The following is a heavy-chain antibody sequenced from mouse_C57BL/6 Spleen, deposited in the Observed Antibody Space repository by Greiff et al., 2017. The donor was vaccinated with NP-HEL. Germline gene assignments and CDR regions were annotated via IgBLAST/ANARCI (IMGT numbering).Heavy chain of an antibody. Sequence: QVQLQQPGTELVKPGASVKLSCKASGYTFTSYWMHWVKQRPGQGLEWIGNINPSNGGTNYNEKFKSKATLTVDKSSSTAYMQLSSLTSEDSAVYYCASPFYDYDVPYYAMDYWGQGTSVTVSS. CDR1: GYTFTSYW. V-gene: IGHV1-53*01. D-gene: IGHD2-4*01. CDR2: INPSNGGT. CDR3: ASPFYDYDVPYYAMDY. J-gene: IGHJ4*01.